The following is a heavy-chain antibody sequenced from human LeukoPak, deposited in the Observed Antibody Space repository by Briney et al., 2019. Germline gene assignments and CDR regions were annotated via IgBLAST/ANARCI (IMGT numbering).Heavy chain of an antibody. CDR2: TYYRSKWYN. CDR1: GDSVSSNSAA. J-gene: IGHJ6*02. Sequence: SQTRSLTCAISGDSVSSNSAAWNWIRQSPSRGLEWLGRTYYRSKWYNDYAVSVKSRITINPDTSKNQFSLQLNSVTPEDTAVYYCAREAYDFWSGYSTSPYGMDVWGQGTTVTVSS. V-gene: IGHV6-1*01. D-gene: IGHD3-3*01. CDR3: AREAYDFWSGYSTSPYGMDV.